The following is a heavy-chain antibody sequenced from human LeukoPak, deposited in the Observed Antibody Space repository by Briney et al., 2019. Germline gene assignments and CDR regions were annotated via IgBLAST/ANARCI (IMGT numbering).Heavy chain of an antibody. Sequence: SETLSLTCTVSGYSISSISSTYYWGWVRQSPGKGLEWIGSIYHSGSTYYNPSLQSRVTISVDTSKNQFSLKLSSVTAADTAVYYCARHRGSSSLFDYWGQGTLVTVSS. V-gene: IGHV4-39*01. CDR1: GYSISSISSTYY. CDR3: ARHRGSSSLFDY. CDR2: IYHSGST. D-gene: IGHD6-6*01. J-gene: IGHJ4*02.